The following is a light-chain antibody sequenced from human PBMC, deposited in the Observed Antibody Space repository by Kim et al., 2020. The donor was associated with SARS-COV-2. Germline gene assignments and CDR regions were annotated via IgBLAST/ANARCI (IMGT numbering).Light chain of an antibody. CDR2: SNI. Sequence: GQRVTISCSGRKSKIGSNTVNWYQKVPGTAPKVLIYSNIQRPSGVPDRFSGSKSGTSASLAISGLQSEDEANYYCATWDDSLDAWVFGGGTQLTVL. CDR3: ATWDDSLDAWV. J-gene: IGLJ3*02. CDR1: KSKIGSNT. V-gene: IGLV1-44*01.